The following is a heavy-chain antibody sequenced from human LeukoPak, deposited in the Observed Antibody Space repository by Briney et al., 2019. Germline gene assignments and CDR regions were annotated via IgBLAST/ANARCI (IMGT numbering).Heavy chain of an antibody. J-gene: IGHJ6*03. Sequence: PSETLSLTCTVSGYPISSGFYWGWIRQPPGKGLEWVGSSYHSGSTYYDPSLKSRVTMSVDTSKNHFYLELSSASAADTAVYFCARGRVSSSTWYSTYYYYFYMDVWGKGTTVTVSS. D-gene: IGHD6-13*01. CDR1: GYPISSGFY. CDR2: SYHSGST. CDR3: ARGRVSSSTWYSTYYYYFYMDV. V-gene: IGHV4-38-2*02.